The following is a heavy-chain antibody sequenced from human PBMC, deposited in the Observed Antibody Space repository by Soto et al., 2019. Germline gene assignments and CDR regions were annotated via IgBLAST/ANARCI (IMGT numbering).Heavy chain of an antibody. CDR1: GYTFTGYY. Sequence: ASVKVSCKASGYTFTGYYMHWVRQAPGQGLEWMGWINPNSGGTYYAQKFQGWVTMTRDTSLGTAYMELSRLRSDDTAVYYCARANTVTTDFDYWGQGTLVTAPQ. CDR3: ARANTVTTDFDY. V-gene: IGHV1-2*04. CDR2: INPNSGGT. J-gene: IGHJ4*02. D-gene: IGHD4-17*01.